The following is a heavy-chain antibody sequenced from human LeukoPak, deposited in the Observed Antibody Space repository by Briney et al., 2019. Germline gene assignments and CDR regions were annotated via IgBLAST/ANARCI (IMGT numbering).Heavy chain of an antibody. D-gene: IGHD3-3*02. J-gene: IGHJ6*03. V-gene: IGHV4-59*01. Sequence: PSETLSLTCTVSGGSISSYYWSWIRQPPGKGLEWIGYIYYSGSTYYNPSLKSRVTISVDTSKNQSSLKLSSVTAADTAVYYCARAFYPGYYSYMAVWGKGTTVTVSS. CDR2: IYYSGST. CDR1: GGSISSYY. CDR3: ARAFYPGYYSYMAV.